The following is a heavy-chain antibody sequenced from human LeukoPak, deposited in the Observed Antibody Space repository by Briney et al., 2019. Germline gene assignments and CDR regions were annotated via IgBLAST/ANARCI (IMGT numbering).Heavy chain of an antibody. D-gene: IGHD5-12*01. CDR3: ARDLATIDGIAWYYFEN. V-gene: IGHV1-2*02. CDR1: GYTFTDYY. CDR2: INPNTGGT. J-gene: IGHJ4*02. Sequence: ASVKVSCKASGYTFTDYYIHWARQAPGQGFEWMGWINPNTGGTDYAQRFQDRIAISTYTSITTVYMELSSLDSDDTALYYCARDLATIDGIAWYYFENWGQGTLVTVS.